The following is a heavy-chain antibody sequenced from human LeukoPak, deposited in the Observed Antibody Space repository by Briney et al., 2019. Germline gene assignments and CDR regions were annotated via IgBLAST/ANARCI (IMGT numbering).Heavy chain of an antibody. D-gene: IGHD2-2*01. V-gene: IGHV3-23*01. Sequence: GGSLRLSCAASGFTLSTYWMNWVRQAPGKGLEWVSGIIGGAGGTYYADSVKGRFTISRDNAKNTLYLQMNSLRAEDTAVYYCAHGSMYQLDYWGQGTLVTVSS. CDR2: IIGGAGGT. CDR3: AHGSMYQLDY. J-gene: IGHJ4*02. CDR1: GFTLSTYW.